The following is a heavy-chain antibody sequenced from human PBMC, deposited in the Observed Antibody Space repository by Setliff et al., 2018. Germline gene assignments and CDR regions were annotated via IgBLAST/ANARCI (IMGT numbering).Heavy chain of an antibody. Sequence: SETLSLTCTVSGGSISTNSYYWGWIRQPPGKGLEWIGSMYFSGSTYYNPSLKSRVTISIDKSKNQFSLKMTSVTAADTAVYYCARAYSGSHDYWGQGTLVTVSS. D-gene: IGHD1-26*01. CDR2: MYFSGST. J-gene: IGHJ4*02. CDR3: ARAYSGSHDY. CDR1: GGSISTNSYY. V-gene: IGHV4-39*07.